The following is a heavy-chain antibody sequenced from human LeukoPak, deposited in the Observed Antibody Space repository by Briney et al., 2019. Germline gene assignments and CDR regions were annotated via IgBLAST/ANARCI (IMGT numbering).Heavy chain of an antibody. Sequence: GGSLRLSCRASGFTFSSYGMHWVRQAPGKGLEWVALISDDGSNKYYADSVKGRFTISRDNSKNTLYLQMNSLRAEDTAVYYCAKRPYSSGWNFDYWGQGTLVTVSS. J-gene: IGHJ4*02. V-gene: IGHV3-30*18. D-gene: IGHD6-19*01. CDR2: ISDDGSNK. CDR1: GFTFSSYG. CDR3: AKRPYSSGWNFDY.